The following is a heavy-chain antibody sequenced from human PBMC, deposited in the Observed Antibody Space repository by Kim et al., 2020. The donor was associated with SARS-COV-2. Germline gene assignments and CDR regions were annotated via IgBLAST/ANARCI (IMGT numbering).Heavy chain of an antibody. Sequence: SETLSLTCTVSGGSISSSSYYWGWIRQPPGKGLEWIGSIYYSGSTYYNPSLKSRVTISVDTSKNQFSLKLSSVTAADTAVYYCAREGRITMVRGVIGGRDYWGQGTLVTVSS. J-gene: IGHJ4*02. V-gene: IGHV4-39*02. CDR3: AREGRITMVRGVIGGRDY. D-gene: IGHD3-10*01. CDR2: IYYSGST. CDR1: GGSISSSSYY.